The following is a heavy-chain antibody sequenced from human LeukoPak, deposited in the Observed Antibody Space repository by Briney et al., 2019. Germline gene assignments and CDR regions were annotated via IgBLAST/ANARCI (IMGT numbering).Heavy chain of an antibody. V-gene: IGHV3-21*04. J-gene: IGHJ4*02. CDR2: ISSSSSYI. CDR1: GFTFRSYT. CDR3: ARGGIAAAGTIIDY. Sequence: GGPLRLSCAASGFTFRSYTMDWVRQAPGKGLEWVSSISSSSSYIYYADSVKGRFTISRDNAKNSLYLQMNSLRAEDTAVYYCARGGIAAAGTIIDYWGKGTLVTVSS. D-gene: IGHD6-13*01.